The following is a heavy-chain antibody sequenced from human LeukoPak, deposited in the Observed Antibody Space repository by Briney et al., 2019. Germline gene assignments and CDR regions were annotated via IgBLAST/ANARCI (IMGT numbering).Heavy chain of an antibody. V-gene: IGHV5-10-1*01. CDR2: IDPSDSYT. Sequence: GESLKISCKGSGYSFTSYWISWVLQMPGKGLEWMGRIDPSDSYTNYSPSFQGHVTISADKSISTAYLQWSSLKASDTAMYYCARLQYCGGDCYTFDYWGQGTLVTVSS. CDR1: GYSFTSYW. D-gene: IGHD2-21*02. CDR3: ARLQYCGGDCYTFDY. J-gene: IGHJ4*02.